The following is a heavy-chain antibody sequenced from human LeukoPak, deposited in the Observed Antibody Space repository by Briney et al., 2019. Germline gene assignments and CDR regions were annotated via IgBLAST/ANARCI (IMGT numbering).Heavy chain of an antibody. CDR2: IYTSGST. CDR3: ARGVKGSLDY. J-gene: IGHJ4*02. V-gene: IGHV4-61*02. CDR1: GGSLSIGSYY. D-gene: IGHD3-10*01. Sequence: PSETLSLTCTVSGGSLSIGSYYWSWIRQPAGKGLEWIGRIYTSGSTNYNPSLKSRVTISVDTSKNQFSLKLSSVTAADTAVYYCARGVKGSLDYWGQGTLVTVSS.